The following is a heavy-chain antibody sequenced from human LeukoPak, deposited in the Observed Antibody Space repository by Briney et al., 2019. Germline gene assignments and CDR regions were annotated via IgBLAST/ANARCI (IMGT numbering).Heavy chain of an antibody. D-gene: IGHD6-19*01. J-gene: IGHJ5*02. CDR1: GGSISSYY. V-gene: IGHV4-59*08. CDR2: IYYSGST. Sequence: SETLSLTCTVSGGSISSYYWSWIRQPPGKGLEWIGYIYYSGSTNYNPSLKSRVTISVDTSKNQFSLKLSSVTAADTAVYYCARRGSSGGKNWFDPWGQGTLVTVSS. CDR3: ARRGSSGGKNWFDP.